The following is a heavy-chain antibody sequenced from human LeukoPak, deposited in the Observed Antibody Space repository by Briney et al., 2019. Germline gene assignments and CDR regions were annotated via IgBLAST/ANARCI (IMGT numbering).Heavy chain of an antibody. CDR2: IYPADSDT. CDR3: ARRERRNADAFDI. CDR1: GYSFTSYW. V-gene: IGHV5-51*01. J-gene: IGHJ3*02. D-gene: IGHD1-26*01. Sequence: GESLKISCKGSGYSFTSYWIGWVRQMPGKGLELMGIIYPADSDTRYSPSFQGQVTISADKSISTAYLQWSSLQASDTAMYYCARRERRNADAFDIWGQGTMVTVSS.